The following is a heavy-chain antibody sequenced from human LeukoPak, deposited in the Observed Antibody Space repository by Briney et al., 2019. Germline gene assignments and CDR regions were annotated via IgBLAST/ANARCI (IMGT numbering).Heavy chain of an antibody. CDR1: GYTFTGYY. D-gene: IGHD3-16*02. J-gene: IGHJ4*02. V-gene: IGHV1-2*06. Sequence: ASVTVSCKASGYTFTGYYMHWVRQAPGQGLEWMGRINPNSGGTNYAQKFQGRVTMTRDTSISTAYMELSRLRSDDTAVYYCAREVYDYVWGSYRPDPCFDYWGQGTLVTVSS. CDR3: AREVYDYVWGSYRPDPCFDY. CDR2: INPNSGGT.